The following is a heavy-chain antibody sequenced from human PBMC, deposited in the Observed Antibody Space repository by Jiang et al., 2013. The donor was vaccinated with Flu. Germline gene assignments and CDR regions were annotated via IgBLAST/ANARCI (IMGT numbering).Heavy chain of an antibody. Sequence: SISSSSSYIYYADSVKGRFTISRDNAKNSLYLQMNSLRAEDTAVYYCARDLAGAVFDYWGQGTLVTVSS. CDR3: ARDLAGAVFDY. D-gene: IGHD3-16*01. J-gene: IGHJ4*02. CDR2: ISSSSSYI. V-gene: IGHV3-21*01.